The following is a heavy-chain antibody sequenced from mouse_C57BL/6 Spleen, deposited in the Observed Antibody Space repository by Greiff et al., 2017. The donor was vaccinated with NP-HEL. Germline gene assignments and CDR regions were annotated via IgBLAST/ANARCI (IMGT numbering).Heavy chain of an antibody. V-gene: IGHV1-50*01. CDR2: IDPSDSYT. J-gene: IGHJ3*01. CDR3: ARENPPFAY. Sequence: QVQLKQPGAELVKPGASVKLSCKASGYTFTSYWMQWVRQRPGQGLEWIGEIDPSDSYTNYNQKFKGKATMTVDTSSSTAYMQLSSLKSEDSAVYYCARENPPFAYWGQGTLVTVSA. CDR1: GYTFTSYW.